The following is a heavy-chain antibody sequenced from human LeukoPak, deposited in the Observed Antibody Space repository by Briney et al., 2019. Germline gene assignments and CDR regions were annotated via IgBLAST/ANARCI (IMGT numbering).Heavy chain of an antibody. CDR3: VRGSSSSWNY. J-gene: IGHJ4*02. D-gene: IGHD6-6*01. CDR2: ISSSSSYI. CDR1: GFTFSSYS. Sequence: GGSLRLSCEASGFTFSSYSMNWVRQAPGKGLEWVSSISSSSSYIYYADSVKGRFTISRDNAKNSLYLQMNSLRDEDTAVYYCVRGSSSSWNYWGQGTLVTVSS. V-gene: IGHV3-21*01.